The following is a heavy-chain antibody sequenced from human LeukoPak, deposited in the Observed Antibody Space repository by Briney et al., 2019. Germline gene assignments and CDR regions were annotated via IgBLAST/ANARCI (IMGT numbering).Heavy chain of an antibody. CDR3: AGYDHSNYLAY. Sequence: SETLSLTCTVSGVSISTNYWNWIRQSPEKGLEWIGYISNSGSADRHPSLKSRVTISLDPSKNQLSLSLNSVTAADTAVCFCAGYDHSNYLAYWGQGARVTVSS. V-gene: IGHV4-59*13. CDR2: ISNSGSA. D-gene: IGHD3-16*01. J-gene: IGHJ4*02. CDR1: GVSISTNY.